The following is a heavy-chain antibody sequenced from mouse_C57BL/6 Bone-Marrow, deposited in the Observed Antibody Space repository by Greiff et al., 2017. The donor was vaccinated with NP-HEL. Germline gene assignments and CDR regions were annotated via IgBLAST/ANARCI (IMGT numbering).Heavy chain of an antibody. CDR2: IYPGSGNT. CDR3: ARRGDRDAMDY. Sequence: VQLQQSGAELVRPGASVKLSCKASGYTFTDYYINWVKQRPGQGLEWIARIYPGSGNTYYNEKFKGKATLTAEKSSSTAYMQLSSLTSEDSAVYFCARRGDRDAMDYWGQGTSVTVSS. V-gene: IGHV1-76*01. J-gene: IGHJ4*01. D-gene: IGHD3-3*01. CDR1: GYTFTDYY.